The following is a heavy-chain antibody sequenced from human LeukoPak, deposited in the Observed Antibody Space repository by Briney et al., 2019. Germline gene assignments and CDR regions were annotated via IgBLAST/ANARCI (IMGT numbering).Heavy chain of an antibody. J-gene: IGHJ4*02. Sequence: GGSLRLSCAASGFTFSSSWMTRVRQAPGKGLEWVANIKQDGSEKYYVDSVKGRFTISRDNAKNSLYLQMNSLRAEDTAVYYCASARYYFDSWGQGTLVTVSS. CDR2: IKQDGSEK. CDR1: GFTFSSSW. V-gene: IGHV3-7*01. CDR3: ASARYYFDS.